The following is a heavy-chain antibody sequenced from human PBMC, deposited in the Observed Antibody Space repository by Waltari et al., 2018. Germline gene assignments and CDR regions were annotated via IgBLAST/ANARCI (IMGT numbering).Heavy chain of an antibody. CDR1: GGSISSYY. CDR2: IYTSGST. CDR3: AREHYYDSSGYYLPYYFDY. J-gene: IGHJ4*02. Sequence: QVQLQELGPGLVKPSETLSLTCTVSGGSISSYYWSWIRQPAGKGLEWIGRIYTSGSTNDNPSLKSRVTMSVDTSKNQFSLKLSSVTAADTAVYYCAREHYYDSSGYYLPYYFDYWGQGTLVTVSS. D-gene: IGHD3-22*01. V-gene: IGHV4-4*07.